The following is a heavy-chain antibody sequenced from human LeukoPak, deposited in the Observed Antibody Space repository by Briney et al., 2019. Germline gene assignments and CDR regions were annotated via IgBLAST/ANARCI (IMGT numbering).Heavy chain of an antibody. Sequence: GGSLRLSCAASGFTVSSNYMNWVRQAPGKGLEWASVIYGGGNVYYADSVKGRFTISRDNSKNTLYLQMNSLRAEDTAVYYCARGAGYNYPYYFDYWGQGTLVTVSS. V-gene: IGHV3-53*01. D-gene: IGHD5-24*01. CDR2: IYGGGNV. CDR1: GFTVSSNY. CDR3: ARGAGYNYPYYFDY. J-gene: IGHJ4*02.